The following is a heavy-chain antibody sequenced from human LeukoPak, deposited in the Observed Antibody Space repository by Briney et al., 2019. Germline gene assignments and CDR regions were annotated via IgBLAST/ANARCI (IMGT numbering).Heavy chain of an antibody. CDR1: GFTFSSYA. Sequence: PRGPLRLSCAASGFTFSSYAMSWVRQAPGKGLEWVSAISGSGGSTYYADSVKGRFTISRDNSKNTLYLQMNSLRAEDTAVYYCAKRDKQQKGFGSVDYWGQGTLVTVSS. CDR2: ISGSGGST. V-gene: IGHV3-23*01. D-gene: IGHD2-15*01. J-gene: IGHJ4*02. CDR3: AKRDKQQKGFGSVDY.